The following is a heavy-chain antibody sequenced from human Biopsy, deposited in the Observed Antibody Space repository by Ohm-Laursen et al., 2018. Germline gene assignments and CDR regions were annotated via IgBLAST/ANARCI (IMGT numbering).Heavy chain of an antibody. D-gene: IGHD3-22*01. J-gene: IGHJ5*02. V-gene: IGHV4-39*02. CDR1: GGSISNNNYY. CDR2: IFYRGST. CDR3: ARDYDTSGYYYVS. Sequence: TLSLTCTVSGGSISNNNYYWGWIRQPPGRGLEWIGSIFYRGSTHYKPPLKSRVNISVDTSKNHFSRKLSSVTAADTAVYYCARDYDTSGYYYVSWGQGTLVTVSS.